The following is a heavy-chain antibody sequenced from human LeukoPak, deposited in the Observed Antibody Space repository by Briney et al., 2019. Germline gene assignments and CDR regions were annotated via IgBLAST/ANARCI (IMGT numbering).Heavy chain of an antibody. CDR1: GYTFTSYD. J-gene: IGHJ4*02. CDR2: MNPNSGNT. CDR3: ARVWEEQWLVDDY. V-gene: IGHV1-8*01. D-gene: IGHD6-19*01. Sequence: GASVKVSCKASGYTFTSYDINWVRQATGQGLEWMGWMNPNSGNTGYAQKFQGRVTMTRNTSISTAYMELSSLRSEDTAVYYCARVWEEQWLVDDYWGQGTLVTVSS.